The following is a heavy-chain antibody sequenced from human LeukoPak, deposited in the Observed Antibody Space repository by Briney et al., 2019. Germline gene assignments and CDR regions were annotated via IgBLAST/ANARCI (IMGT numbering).Heavy chain of an antibody. Sequence: ASVKVSCKASGYSFTGYYLHWVRQAPGQGLEWMGWINPKSGVTNYAQRFQGRVTMTRDTSISTAYMELSSLRFDDTAVYYCARGSYCGGDCPDSWGQGTLVTVSS. J-gene: IGHJ4*02. D-gene: IGHD2-21*02. CDR1: GYSFTGYY. CDR3: ARGSYCGGDCPDS. CDR2: INPKSGVT. V-gene: IGHV1-2*02.